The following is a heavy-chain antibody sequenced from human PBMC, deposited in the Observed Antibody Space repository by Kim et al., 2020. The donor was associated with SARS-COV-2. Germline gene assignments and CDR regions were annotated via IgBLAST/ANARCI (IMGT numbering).Heavy chain of an antibody. Sequence: ASVKVSCKASGYTFTGYYIHWVRQAPGQGLEWMGRINPNSGGTNYAQKFQGRVTMTRDTSISTAYMELSRLRSDDTAMYYCARGLVNYGDYPPTMDYWGQGTLVTVSS. CDR3: ARGLVNYGDYPPTMDY. J-gene: IGHJ4*02. CDR1: GYTFTGYY. D-gene: IGHD4-17*01. CDR2: INPNSGGT. V-gene: IGHV1-2*06.